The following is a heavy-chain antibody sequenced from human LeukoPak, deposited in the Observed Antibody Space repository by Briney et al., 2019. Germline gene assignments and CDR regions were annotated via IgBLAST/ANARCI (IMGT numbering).Heavy chain of an antibody. J-gene: IGHJ3*02. CDR1: GYSFTSYW. CDR3: ARPYYYDSSGHPLGAFDI. CDR2: IYPGDSDT. Sequence: GXSLQISCEGSGYSFTSYWIGWVRQLPGKGLEWMGIIYPGDSDTRYRPSFQGQVTISADQSISTAYLQWSSLKASDTAMYYCARPYYYDSSGHPLGAFDIWGQGTMVTVSS. D-gene: IGHD3-22*01. V-gene: IGHV5-51*01.